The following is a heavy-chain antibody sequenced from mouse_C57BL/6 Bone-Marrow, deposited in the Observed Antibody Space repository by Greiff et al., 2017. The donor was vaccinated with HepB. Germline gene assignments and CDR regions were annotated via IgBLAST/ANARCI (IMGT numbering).Heavy chain of an antibody. J-gene: IGHJ2*01. CDR1: VFTFIRYT. D-gene: IGHD2-5*01. Sequence: EVKVLYSGGFLFNPFFSRQLSFSASVFTFIRYTMSLVRHTPDNLLYFLATISGGGGNTYYPDSVKGRFTISRDNAKNTLYLQMSSLRSEDTALYYCARPGSKPYYFDYWGQGNTLKVSS. CDR2: ISGGGGNT. V-gene: IGHV5-9*01. CDR3: ARPGSKPYYFDY.